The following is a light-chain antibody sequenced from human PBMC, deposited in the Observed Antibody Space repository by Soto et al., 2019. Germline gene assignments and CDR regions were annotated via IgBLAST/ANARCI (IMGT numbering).Light chain of an antibody. CDR2: GAS. J-gene: IGKJ4*01. CDR3: QQYNSYLRT. Sequence: DIQMTQSPSTLSASVGDRVTITCRASQSISSWLAWYQQKPGKAPKLLIYGASSLESGVPSRFSGSGSGTEFTLTISSLQPDDFATYYCQQYNSYLRTFGGGTKVEIK. V-gene: IGKV1-5*01. CDR1: QSISSW.